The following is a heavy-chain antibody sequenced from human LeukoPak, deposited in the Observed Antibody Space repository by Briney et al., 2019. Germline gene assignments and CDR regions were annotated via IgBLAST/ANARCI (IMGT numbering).Heavy chain of an antibody. D-gene: IGHD4-4*01. Sequence: ASETLSLTCAVYGGSFSGYYWSWIRQPPGKGLEWIGEINHSGSTNYNPSLKSRVTISVDTSKNQFSLKLSSVTAADTAVYYCARARKRGSYSNYGYYYYYYGMDVWGQGTTATVSS. V-gene: IGHV4-34*01. CDR1: GGSFSGYY. J-gene: IGHJ6*02. CDR2: INHSGST. CDR3: ARARKRGSYSNYGYYYYYYGMDV.